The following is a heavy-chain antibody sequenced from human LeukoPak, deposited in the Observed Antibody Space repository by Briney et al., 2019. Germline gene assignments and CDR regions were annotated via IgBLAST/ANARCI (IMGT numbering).Heavy chain of an antibody. V-gene: IGHV3-48*04. CDR3: ARDRDPGYNDSSGYRRVNAFDI. J-gene: IGHJ3*02. Sequence: GGSLRLSCAASGFTFSSYGMSWVRQAPGKGLEWVSYISTSGSTKYYADSVKGRFTISRDNAKNSLYLQMNSLRAEDTAVYYCARDRDPGYNDSSGYRRVNAFDIWGQGTMVTVSS. CDR1: GFTFSSYG. CDR2: ISTSGSTK. D-gene: IGHD3-22*01.